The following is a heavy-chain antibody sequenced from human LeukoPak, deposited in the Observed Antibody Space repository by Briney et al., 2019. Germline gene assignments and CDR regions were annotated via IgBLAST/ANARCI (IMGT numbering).Heavy chain of an antibody. CDR3: ARGHTVTTLIWVYAFDI. CDR2: INPNSGGT. J-gene: IGHJ3*02. CDR1: GYTFTSYA. Sequence: ASVKVSCKASGYTFTSYAMNWVRQAPGQGLEWMGWINPNSGGTNYAQKFQGRVTMTRDTSISTAYMELSRLRSDDTAVYYCARGHTVTTLIWVYAFDIWGQGTMVTVSS. V-gene: IGHV1-2*02. D-gene: IGHD4-17*01.